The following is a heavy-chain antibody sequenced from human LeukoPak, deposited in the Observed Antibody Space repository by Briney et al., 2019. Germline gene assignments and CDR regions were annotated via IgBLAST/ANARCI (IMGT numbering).Heavy chain of an antibody. V-gene: IGHV4-34*01. J-gene: IGHJ4*02. Sequence: PSETLSLTCAVYGGSFSGYYWSWIRQPPGKGLEWIGEINHSGSTNYNPSLKSRVTISVDTSKNQFSLQLSSVTAADTAVYYCARGPIYSGYGPLPFDYWGQGTLVTVSS. CDR2: INHSGST. D-gene: IGHD5-12*01. CDR1: GGSFSGYY. CDR3: ARGPIYSGYGPLPFDY.